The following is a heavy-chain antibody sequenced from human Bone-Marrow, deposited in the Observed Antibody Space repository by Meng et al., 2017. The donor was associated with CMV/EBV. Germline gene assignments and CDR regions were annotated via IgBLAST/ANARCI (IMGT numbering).Heavy chain of an antibody. CDR1: GFTFSDYY. CDR3: ARTGSGSSSVGHFYY. V-gene: IGHV3-11*01. CDR2: ISSSGSTI. D-gene: IGHD6-6*01. J-gene: IGHJ4*02. Sequence: GESLKISCAASGFTFSDYYMSWIRQAPGKGLEWVSYISSSGSTIYYADSVKGRFTISRDNAKNSLYLQMNSLRAEDTAVYYCARTGSGSSSVGHFYYWGQGTLVTVSS.